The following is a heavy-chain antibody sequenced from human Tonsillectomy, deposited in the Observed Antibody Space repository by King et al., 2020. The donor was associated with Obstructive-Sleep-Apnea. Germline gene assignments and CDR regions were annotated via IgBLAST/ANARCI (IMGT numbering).Heavy chain of an antibody. CDR2: ISDDGSSK. J-gene: IGHJ6*02. Sequence: QQQLVQSGGGVVQPGRSLRLSCAASGFTFSSYGMHWVRQAPGKGLEWGAVISDDGSSKYYADSVKGRFTISSDNSKNTLYLQMNSLRGEDTAVYYCAKDRDSYGTYGMDVWGQGTTVTVSS. CDR1: GFTFSSYG. D-gene: IGHD5-18*01. CDR3: AKDRDSYGTYGMDV. V-gene: IGHV3-30*18.